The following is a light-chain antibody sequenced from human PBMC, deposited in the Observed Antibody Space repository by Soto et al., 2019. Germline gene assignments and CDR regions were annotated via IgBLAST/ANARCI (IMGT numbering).Light chain of an antibody. CDR1: QSVRSNY. CDR3: QQYGSSPLS. V-gene: IGKV3-20*01. CDR2: DAS. J-gene: IGKJ4*01. Sequence: EIVLTQSPDTLSLSPGERATLSCRASQSVRSNYLAWYQQKPGQAPRFLIYDASSRATGIPDRFSGSGSGTDFTLTISRLEPEDFAVYDCQQYGSSPLSFGGGTKVEIK.